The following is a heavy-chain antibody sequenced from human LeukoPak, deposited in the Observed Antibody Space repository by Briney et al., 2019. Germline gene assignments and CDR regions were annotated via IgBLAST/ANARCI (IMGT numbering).Heavy chain of an antibody. CDR3: AREGNYGDYGLGY. D-gene: IGHD4-17*01. J-gene: IGHJ4*02. V-gene: IGHV3-53*04. CDR2: IYSGGST. Sequence: AGGSLRLSCAASGFTVSSNYMSWVRQAPGKGLEWVSVIYSGGSTYYADSVKGRFTISRHNSKSTPYLQMNSLRAEDTAVYYCAREGNYGDYGLGYWGQGTLVTVSS. CDR1: GFTVSSNY.